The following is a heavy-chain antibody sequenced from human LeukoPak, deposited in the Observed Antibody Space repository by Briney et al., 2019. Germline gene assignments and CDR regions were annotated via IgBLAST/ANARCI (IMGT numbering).Heavy chain of an antibody. CDR2: ISGSGGST. CDR1: GFIFSSYA. V-gene: IGHV3-23*01. D-gene: IGHD2-15*01. J-gene: IGHJ4*02. Sequence: PGGSLRLSCAASGFIFSSYAMSWVRQAPGKGLEWVSAISGSGGSTYYADSVKGRFTISRDNSKNTLYLQMNSLRAEDTAVYYCAKSPLIIVVVVAASPLFDYWGQGTLVTVSS. CDR3: AKSPLIIVVVVAASPLFDY.